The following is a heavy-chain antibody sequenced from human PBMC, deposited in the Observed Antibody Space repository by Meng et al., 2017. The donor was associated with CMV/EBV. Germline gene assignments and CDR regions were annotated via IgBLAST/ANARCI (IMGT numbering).Heavy chain of an antibody. Sequence: GSLRLSCAVYGGSFSGYYWSWIRQPPGKGLEWIGEINHSGSTNYNPSLKSRVTISVDTSKNQFSLKLSSVTAADTAVYYCVRGHDYGDYALDYWGQGTLVTVS. CDR1: GGSFSGYY. J-gene: IGHJ4*02. D-gene: IGHD4-17*01. V-gene: IGHV4-34*01. CDR3: VRGHDYGDYALDY. CDR2: INHSGST.